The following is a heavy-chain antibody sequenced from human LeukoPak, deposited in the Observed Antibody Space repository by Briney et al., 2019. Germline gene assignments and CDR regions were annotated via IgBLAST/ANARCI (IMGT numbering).Heavy chain of an antibody. J-gene: IGHJ4*02. CDR3: TTVSHFYL. Sequence: GGSLRLSCATSGFTFINAWLSWVRQAPGKGLEWVGRIKSDGTTDYAAPVKGRFTISRDASKATLYLQMNSLKTEDTAIYYCTTVSHFYLGGQGTLVTVSS. V-gene: IGHV3-15*01. D-gene: IGHD2/OR15-2a*01. CDR2: IKSDGTT. CDR1: GFTFINAW.